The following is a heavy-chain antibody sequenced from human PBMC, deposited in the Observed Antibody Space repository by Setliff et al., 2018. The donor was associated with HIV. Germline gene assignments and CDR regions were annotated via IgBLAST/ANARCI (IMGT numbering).Heavy chain of an antibody. Sequence: ASVKVSCKASGYTFTNFGITWVRQVPGQGLEWMGWVNTNNDKTNYAQKFQGRVTMTTDRSTKTAYLDLGSLRPDDTAVYYCARDLYTSGWPNWFDPWGPETLVTVSS. V-gene: IGHV1-18*01. CDR2: VNTNNDKT. D-gene: IGHD6-19*01. CDR1: GYTFTNFG. CDR3: ARDLYTSGWPNWFDP. J-gene: IGHJ5*02.